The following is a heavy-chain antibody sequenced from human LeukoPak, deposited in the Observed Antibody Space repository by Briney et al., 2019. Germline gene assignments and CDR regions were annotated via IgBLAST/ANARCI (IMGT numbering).Heavy chain of an antibody. CDR1: GGSFSGYY. CDR3: ARALSTVTTYFDS. D-gene: IGHD4-17*01. CDR2: INHSGST. V-gene: IGHV4-34*01. J-gene: IGHJ4*02. Sequence: PSETLSLTCAVYGGSFSGYYWSWIRQPPGKGLEWIGEINHSGSTNYNPSLKSRVTISVDTSKNQFSLELSSVTAADTAVFYCARALSTVTTYFDSWGQGTLVTVSS.